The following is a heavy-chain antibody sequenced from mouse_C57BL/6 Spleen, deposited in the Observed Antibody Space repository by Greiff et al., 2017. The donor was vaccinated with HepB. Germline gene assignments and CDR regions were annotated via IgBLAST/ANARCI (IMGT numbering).Heavy chain of an antibody. CDR3: ARTHYYGSLEYYAMDY. CDR1: GYTFTSYW. J-gene: IGHJ4*01. V-gene: IGHV1-7*01. D-gene: IGHD1-1*01. CDR2: INPSSGYT. Sequence: QVQLQQSGAELAKPGASVKLSCKASGYTFTSYWMHWVKQRPGQGLEWIGYINPSSGYTKYNQKFKDKATLTADKSSITAYMQLSSLTYEDSAVYYCARTHYYGSLEYYAMDYWGQGTSVTVSS.